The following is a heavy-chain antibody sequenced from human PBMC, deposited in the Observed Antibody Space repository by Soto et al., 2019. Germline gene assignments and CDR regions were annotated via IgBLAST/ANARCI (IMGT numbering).Heavy chain of an antibody. CDR2: ISGSGDST. CDR3: AKSYSSNWYDYFEH. J-gene: IGHJ4*02. D-gene: IGHD6-13*01. CDR1: EFTLSTYA. V-gene: IGHV3-23*01. Sequence: GGSLRLSCAASEFTLSTYAMSWVRQAPGKGLEWVSAISGSGDSTYYVDSVKGRFIISRDTSKNTLYLQMNSLRAEDTALYYCAKSYSSNWYDYFEHWGQGTLVTVSS.